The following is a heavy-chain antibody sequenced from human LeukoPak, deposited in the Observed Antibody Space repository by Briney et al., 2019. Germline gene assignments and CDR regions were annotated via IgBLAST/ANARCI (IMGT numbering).Heavy chain of an antibody. CDR3: AREVLGYCSGGSCSPPNWFDP. Sequence: SETLSLTCTVSGGSISSYYWSWIRQPPGKGLEWIGYIYTSGSTNYNPSLKSRVTISVDTSKNQFSLKLSSVTAADTAVYYCAREVLGYCSGGSCSPPNWFDPWGQGTLVTVSS. CDR1: GGSISSYY. D-gene: IGHD2-15*01. J-gene: IGHJ5*02. V-gene: IGHV4-4*09. CDR2: IYTSGST.